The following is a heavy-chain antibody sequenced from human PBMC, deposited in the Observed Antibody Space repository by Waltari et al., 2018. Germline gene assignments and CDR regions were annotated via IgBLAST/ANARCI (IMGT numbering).Heavy chain of an antibody. J-gene: IGHJ4*02. Sequence: EVQLVESGGGLVQTGGSMRLSCAASGFIIRNHWMRWVRKTQWKGLELVANIKQDASDKNYVDSVKGRFAISRDNAKRSLDLQMNSLRVEDTALYYCVRNGGAFDFWGQGTQVIVSS. V-gene: IGHV3-7*04. CDR3: VRNGGAFDF. CDR1: GFIIRNHW. D-gene: IGHD2-8*01. CDR2: IKQDASDK.